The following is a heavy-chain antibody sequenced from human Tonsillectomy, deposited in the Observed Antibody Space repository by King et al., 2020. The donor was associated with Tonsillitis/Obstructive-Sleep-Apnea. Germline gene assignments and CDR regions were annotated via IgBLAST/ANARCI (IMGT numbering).Heavy chain of an antibody. V-gene: IGHV3-30*04. J-gene: IGHJ4*02. CDR1: GFTLNNYT. CDR2: ISHDGSKK. Sequence: VQLVESGGGVVQPGRSLRLSCVGSGFTLNNYTLQWVRQAPGRGLEWVAVISHDGSKKYYTDSVKGRFTISRDNYKNKVYLKMNSLGAADTAVYYCARAHEQQLVAGFFDYWGQGTLVTVSS. D-gene: IGHD6-13*01. CDR3: ARAHEQQLVAGFFDY.